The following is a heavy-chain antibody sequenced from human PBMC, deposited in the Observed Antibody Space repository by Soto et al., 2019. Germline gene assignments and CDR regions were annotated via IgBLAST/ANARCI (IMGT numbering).Heavy chain of an antibody. CDR1: GYTFTSYY. CDR2: INANSGST. V-gene: IGHV1-46*01. J-gene: IGHJ4*02. D-gene: IGHD4-17*01. CDR3: ARDLDYGGNSGLRY. Sequence: GASVKVSCKASGYTFTSYYIHWVRQAPGQGLEWMGRINANSGSTSYAQKFQGRVTMTTDTSTSTAYMELRSLRSDDTAVYYCARDLDYGGNSGLRYWGQGTLVTVSS.